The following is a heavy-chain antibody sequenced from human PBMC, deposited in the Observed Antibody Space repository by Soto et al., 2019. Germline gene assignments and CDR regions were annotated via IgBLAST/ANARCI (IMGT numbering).Heavy chain of an antibody. V-gene: IGHV1-69*06. Sequence: QVQLVQSGAEVKKPGSSVKVSCKASGDPFSSYAISWVRQAPGQGLAWMGGIIPILGAANYAQKFQGRVTITADKSTSTVYMELSSLRSEDTAVYYCARDNHRGVVGAMGYYFDYWGQGTLFTVSS. CDR3: ARDNHRGVVGAMGYYFDY. CDR1: GDPFSSYA. J-gene: IGHJ4*02. D-gene: IGHD1-26*01. CDR2: IIPILGAA.